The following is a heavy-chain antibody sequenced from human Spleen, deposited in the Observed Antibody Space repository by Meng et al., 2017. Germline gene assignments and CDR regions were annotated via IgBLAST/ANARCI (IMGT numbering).Heavy chain of an antibody. CDR2: IYHSGRT. CDR3: ARGGDIVATITLDY. Sequence: HVHAEAAGPGQWKPPQTPFPTCIVSGGSISSGGYYWTWIRQHPGKGLEWIGYIYHSGRTYYNPSLKSLRTISVDTSKNQFSLKLSSVTAADTAVYYCARGGDIVATITLDYWGQGTLVTVSS. J-gene: IGHJ4*02. D-gene: IGHD5-12*01. CDR1: GGSISSGGYY. V-gene: IGHV4-31*01.